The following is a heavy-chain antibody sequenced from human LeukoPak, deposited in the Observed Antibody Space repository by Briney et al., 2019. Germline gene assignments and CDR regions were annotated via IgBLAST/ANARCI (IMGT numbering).Heavy chain of an antibody. Sequence: ASVKVSCKASGYTFTSYDINWVRQATGQGLEWMGWMNPNSGNTGYAKKFQGRVTMTRNTSISTAYMELGSLRSEDTAVYYCARGGTSPTYYYYMDVWGKGTTVTVSS. D-gene: IGHD2-2*01. J-gene: IGHJ6*03. CDR3: ARGGTSPTYYYYMDV. CDR2: MNPNSGNT. CDR1: GYTFTSYD. V-gene: IGHV1-8*01.